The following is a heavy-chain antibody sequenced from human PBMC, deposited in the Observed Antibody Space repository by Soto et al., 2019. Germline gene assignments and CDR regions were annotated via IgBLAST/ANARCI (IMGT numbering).Heavy chain of an antibody. CDR1: GFTFSNAW. D-gene: IGHD3-16*02. V-gene: IGHV3-15*01. Sequence: GGSLRLSCAASGFTFSNAWMSWVRQAPGKGLEWVGRIKSKTDGGTTDYAAPVKGRFTISRDDSKNTLYLQMNSLKTEDTAVYYCTTSLTFGGVIVAYWGQGTLVTVSS. CDR2: IKSKTDGGTT. CDR3: TTSLTFGGVIVAY. J-gene: IGHJ4*02.